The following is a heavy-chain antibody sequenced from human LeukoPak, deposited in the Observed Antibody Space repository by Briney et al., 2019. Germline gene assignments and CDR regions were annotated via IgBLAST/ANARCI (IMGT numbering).Heavy chain of an antibody. Sequence: GGSLRLSCAASGFTFSNYAMTWVRQAPGKGPEWVSGISGSGGVTYYADSVKGRFTISRDNSKNTLYVQMNSLRVEDTAVYYCAKTSDISVRYYFDYWGQGALVAVSS. CDR2: ISGSGGVT. D-gene: IGHD3-22*01. CDR3: AKTSDISVRYYFDY. J-gene: IGHJ4*02. V-gene: IGHV3-23*01. CDR1: GFTFSNYA.